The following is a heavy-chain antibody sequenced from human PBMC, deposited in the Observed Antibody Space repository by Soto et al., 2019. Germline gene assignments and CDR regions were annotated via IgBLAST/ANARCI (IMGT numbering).Heavy chain of an antibody. J-gene: IGHJ4*02. V-gene: IGHV3-21*06. Sequence: GGSLRLSCAASGFAFTRYSMNLVRQSPGKGLEWVSSISSTTNYIYYGDSMKGRFTISRDNAKNSLYLEMNSLRAEDTAVYYCARESEDLTSNFDYWGQGTLVTVSS. CDR3: ARESEDLTSNFDY. CDR2: ISSTTNYI. CDR1: GFAFTRYS.